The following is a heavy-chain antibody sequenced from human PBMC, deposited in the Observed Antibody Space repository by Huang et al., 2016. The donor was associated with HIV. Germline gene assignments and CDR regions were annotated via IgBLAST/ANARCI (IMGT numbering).Heavy chain of an antibody. J-gene: IGHJ5*02. CDR1: GGSLRGYY. Sequence: QVHLQQWGAGLLKSAETLSLTCAVYGGSLRGYYWSWLRQTPGKGLEWIGEINHLGRTNYNPSRKSRVARSMDGSKKQFSLKLRSISDADTAVYFCARDATKNPRGWFDPWGQGTLVTVSS. V-gene: IGHV4-34*02. D-gene: IGHD3-10*01. CDR2: INHLGRT. CDR3: ARDATKNPRGWFDP.